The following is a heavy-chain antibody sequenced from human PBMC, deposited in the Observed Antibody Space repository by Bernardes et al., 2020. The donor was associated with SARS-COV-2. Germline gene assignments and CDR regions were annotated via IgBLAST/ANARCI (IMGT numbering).Heavy chain of an antibody. Sequence: ASVKVSCKASGYTFTSYDINWVRQATGQGLEWMGWMNPNSGNTGYAQKFQGRVTMTRNTSISTAYMELSSLRSEDTAVYYCARLESGELLWFGSEGMDVWGQGTTVTVSS. D-gene: IGHD3-10*01. V-gene: IGHV1-8*01. CDR3: ARLESGELLWFGSEGMDV. CDR1: GYTFTSYD. CDR2: MNPNSGNT. J-gene: IGHJ6*02.